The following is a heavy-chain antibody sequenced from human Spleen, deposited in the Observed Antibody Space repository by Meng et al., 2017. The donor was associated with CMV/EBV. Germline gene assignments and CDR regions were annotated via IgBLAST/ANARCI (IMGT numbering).Heavy chain of an antibody. CDR3: TKTGNKIDGVDV. D-gene: IGHD3-9*01. J-gene: IGHJ6*02. CDR1: GFTLMTYT. CDR2: ISSTSTYI. Sequence: LSLTCAASGFTLMTYTMDWVRQAPGKGLEWVSSISSTSTYIYYRDSVKCRFTISRDNARDSLYLEMNSLRAEDTAVYYCTKTGNKIDGVDVWGQGTTVTVSS. V-gene: IGHV3-21*01.